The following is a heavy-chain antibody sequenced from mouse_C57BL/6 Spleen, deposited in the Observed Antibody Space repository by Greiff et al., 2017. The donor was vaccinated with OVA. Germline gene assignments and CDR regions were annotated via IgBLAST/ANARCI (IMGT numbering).Heavy chain of an antibody. CDR2: IDPSDSET. D-gene: IGHD2-12*01. CDR1: GYTFTSYW. CDR3: ASIRRDWYFDV. Sequence: QVQLKQPGAELVRPGSSVKLSCKASGYTFTSYWMHWVKQRPIQGLEWIGNIDPSDSETHYNQKFKDKATLTVDTSSSTAYMQLSSLTSEDSSVYDCASIRRDWYFDVWGTGTTVTVSS. J-gene: IGHJ1*03. V-gene: IGHV1-52*01.